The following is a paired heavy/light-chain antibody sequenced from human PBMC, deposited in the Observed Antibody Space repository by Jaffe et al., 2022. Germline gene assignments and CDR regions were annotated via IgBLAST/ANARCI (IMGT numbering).Heavy chain of an antibody. CDR1: GYTLTGYY. V-gene: IGHV1-2*02. Sequence: QVQLVQSGADVKKPGASVRVSCRASGYTLTGYYLHWVRQAPGQGLEWMGWINPNLGATKYADKFWGRVTMTSDTSINTAYLQLDRLRSDDTAMYYCARNTHLDYWGQGTPVTVSS. CDR3: ARNTHLDY. J-gene: IGHJ4*02. CDR2: INPNLGAT.
Light chain of an antibody. J-gene: IGKJ2*01. V-gene: IGKV2-28*01. Sequence: DIVMTQSPLSLPVTPGEPASISCRSSESLLQSNGFNYLDWYLQKPGQPPQLLIYLGSSRASGVPDRFSGSGSGTYFTLTISRVEAEDVGVYYCMEALQTPYIFGQGTKLEIK. CDR1: ESLLQSNGFNY. CDR3: MEALQTPYI. CDR2: LGS.